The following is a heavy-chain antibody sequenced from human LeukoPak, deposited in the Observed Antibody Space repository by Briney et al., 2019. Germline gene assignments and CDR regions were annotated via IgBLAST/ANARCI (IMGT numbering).Heavy chain of an antibody. D-gene: IGHD6-19*01. V-gene: IGHV3-30*02. CDR1: GFTFSSYG. CDR3: ARDEFAVAASKDAFDI. CDR2: IRYDGSNK. J-gene: IGHJ3*02. Sequence: GGSLRLSCAASGFTFSSYGMHWVRQAPGKGLEWVAFIRYDGSNKYYADSVKGRFTISRDNSKNTLYLQMNSLRAEDTAVYYCARDEFAVAASKDAFDIWGQGTMVTVSS.